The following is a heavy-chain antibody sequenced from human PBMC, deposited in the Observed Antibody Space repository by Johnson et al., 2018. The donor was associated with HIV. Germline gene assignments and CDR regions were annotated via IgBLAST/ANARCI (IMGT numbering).Heavy chain of an antibody. CDR3: AKARRAYDSRGYYYAYDAFDL. CDR2: IWYDGSNK. Sequence: QVQLVESGGGVVQPGRSLRLSCAASGFTFSNYGMHWVRQAPGKGLEWVVVIWYDGSNKYYADSVKGRFTISRDNSKNTLYLQMNSLRAEDTAVYYCAKARRAYDSRGYYYAYDAFDLWGQGTMVTVSS. CDR1: GFTFSNYG. D-gene: IGHD3-22*01. J-gene: IGHJ3*01. V-gene: IGHV3-33*06.